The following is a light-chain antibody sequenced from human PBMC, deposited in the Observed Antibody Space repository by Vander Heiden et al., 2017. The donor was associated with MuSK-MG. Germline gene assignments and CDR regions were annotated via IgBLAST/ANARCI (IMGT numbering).Light chain of an antibody. V-gene: IGLV3-1*01. CDR1: RLGDKY. J-gene: IGLJ2*01. Sequence: SYELTQPSSVSVSPGQTASITCSGNRLGDKYASWYQQKPGQSPVQVIYEDYRRPTGIPERFSGSNSGNTATLTISGTQAMDEADYYCQAWDSSTVVFGGGTKLTVL. CDR3: QAWDSSTVV. CDR2: EDY.